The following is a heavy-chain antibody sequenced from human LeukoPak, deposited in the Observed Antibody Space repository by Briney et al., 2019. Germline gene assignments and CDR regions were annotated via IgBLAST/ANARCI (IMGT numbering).Heavy chain of an antibody. Sequence: PSETLSPTCTVSGGSISSYYWSWIRQPPGKGLEWIGYIYYSGSTNYNPSLKSRVTISVDTSKNQFSLKLSSVTAADTAVYYCARAEVDESGQLWFPYWGQGTLVTVSS. CDR1: GGSISSYY. D-gene: IGHD5-18*01. J-gene: IGHJ4*02. V-gene: IGHV4-59*01. CDR2: IYYSGST. CDR3: ARAEVDESGQLWFPY.